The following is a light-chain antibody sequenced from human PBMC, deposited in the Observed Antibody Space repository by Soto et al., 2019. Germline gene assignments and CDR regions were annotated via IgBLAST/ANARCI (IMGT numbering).Light chain of an antibody. V-gene: IGKV3-20*01. Sequence: DIVLTQSPGTLSLSPGERATLSCRASQSVDSRYLAWYQQKPGQAPRLLIYAVSSRATVIPDRFSGSGSGTDFTLNISRMEPEDYAEYYCQQYGSSPRYSFGQGTKLEIK. CDR1: QSVDSRY. CDR3: QQYGSSPRYS. CDR2: AVS. J-gene: IGKJ2*03.